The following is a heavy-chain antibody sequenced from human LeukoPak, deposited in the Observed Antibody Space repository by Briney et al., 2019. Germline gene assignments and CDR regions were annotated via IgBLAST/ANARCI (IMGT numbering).Heavy chain of an antibody. CDR3: ARQGGCSSNSCYSNFDY. J-gene: IGHJ4*02. Sequence: SQTLSLTCTVSGGSISSGGYYWSWIRQHPGKGLEWIGYIYYSGSTYYNPSLKSRVTISVDTSKNQFSLKLSSVTAADTAVYYCARQGGCSSNSCYSNFDYWGQGTLVTVSS. D-gene: IGHD2-2*01. V-gene: IGHV4-31*03. CDR2: IYYSGST. CDR1: GGSISSGGYY.